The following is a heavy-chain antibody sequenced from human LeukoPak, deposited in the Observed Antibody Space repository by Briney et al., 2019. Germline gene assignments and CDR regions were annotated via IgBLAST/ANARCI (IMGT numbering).Heavy chain of an antibody. V-gene: IGHV4-34*01. Sequence: SETLSLTCAVYGGSFSGYYRSWIRQPPGKGLEWIGEINHSGSTNYNPSLKSRVTISVDTSKNQFSLKLSSVTAADTAVYYCARTYYDFWSGYSGGYYFDYWGQGTLVTVSS. CDR1: GGSFSGYY. CDR2: INHSGST. CDR3: ARTYYDFWSGYSGGYYFDY. J-gene: IGHJ4*02. D-gene: IGHD3-3*01.